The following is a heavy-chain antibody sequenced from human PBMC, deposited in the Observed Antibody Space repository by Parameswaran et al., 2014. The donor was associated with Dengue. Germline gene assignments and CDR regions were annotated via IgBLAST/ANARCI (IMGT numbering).Heavy chain of an antibody. J-gene: IGHJ4*02. Sequence: VRQMPGKGLEYMGIIYPGDSDTRYSPSFEGQVTISADKSISTAYLQWSSLKASDTAMYYCARQGYSYGFRPIDFWGQGTLVTVSS. V-gene: IGHV5-51*01. CDR2: IYPGDSDT. CDR3: ARQGYSYGFRPIDF. D-gene: IGHD5-18*01.